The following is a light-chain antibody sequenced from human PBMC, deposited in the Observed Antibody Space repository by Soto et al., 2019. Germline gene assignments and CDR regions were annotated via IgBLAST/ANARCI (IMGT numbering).Light chain of an antibody. Sequence: DIQMTQSPSTLSASVRDRVTITCRASQSISSWLAWYQQKPGKAPKLLIYKASSLESGVPSRFSGSGSGTEFTLNISSLQPDDFATYSCQQYNNYPWTFGQGTKVEIK. J-gene: IGKJ1*01. CDR3: QQYNNYPWT. CDR2: KAS. CDR1: QSISSW. V-gene: IGKV1-5*03.